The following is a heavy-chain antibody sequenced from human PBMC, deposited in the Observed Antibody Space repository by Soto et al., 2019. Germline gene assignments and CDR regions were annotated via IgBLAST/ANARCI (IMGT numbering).Heavy chain of an antibody. J-gene: IGHJ5*02. V-gene: IGHV1-8*01. CDR2: MNPNSGNT. D-gene: IGHD2-2*01. CDR1: GYTFTSYD. Sequence: ASVKVSCKASGYTFTSYDINWVRQATGQGLEWMGWMNPNSGNTGYAQKFQGRVTMTRNTSISTAYMELSSLRSEDTAVYYCARGPLETVPYTNWFDPWGQGTLVTVSS. CDR3: ARGPLETVPYTNWFDP.